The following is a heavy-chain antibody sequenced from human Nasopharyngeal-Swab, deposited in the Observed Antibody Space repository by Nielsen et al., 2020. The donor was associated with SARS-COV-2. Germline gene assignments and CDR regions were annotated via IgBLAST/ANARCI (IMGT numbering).Heavy chain of an antibody. Sequence: SSVKVSCKASGGTFSSYAISWVRQAPGQGLEWMGGIIPIFGTANYAQKFQGRVTITADESTSTAYMELSSLRSEDPAVYYCARDGGDYYDSSGYESVDPWGQGTLVTVSS. V-gene: IGHV1-69*13. CDR3: ARDGGDYYDSSGYESVDP. J-gene: IGHJ5*02. D-gene: IGHD3-22*01. CDR1: GGTFSSYA. CDR2: IIPIFGTA.